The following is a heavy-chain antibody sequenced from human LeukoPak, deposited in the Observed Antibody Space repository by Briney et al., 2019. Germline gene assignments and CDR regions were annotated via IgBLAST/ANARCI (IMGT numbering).Heavy chain of an antibody. CDR2: MNPNSGNT. CDR3: ARVGSDLYYYYYYGMDV. CDR1: GYTFTSYD. Sequence: ASVKVSCKASGYTFTSYDINWVRQATGQGLEWMGWMNPNSGNTGYAQKFQGRVTMTRNTSISTAYMELSSLRSEDTAVYYCARVGSDLYYYYYYGMDVWGQGTTVTVSS. V-gene: IGHV1-8*01. J-gene: IGHJ6*02. D-gene: IGHD5-12*01.